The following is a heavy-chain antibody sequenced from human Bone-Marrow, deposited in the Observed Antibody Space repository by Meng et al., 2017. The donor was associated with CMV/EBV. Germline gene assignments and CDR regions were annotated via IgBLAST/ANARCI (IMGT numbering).Heavy chain of an antibody. V-gene: IGHV5-51*01. J-gene: IGHJ6*02. D-gene: IGHD2-2*01. CDR1: GGSISSYY. CDR3: ARHETHCSSTSCPGPPYGMDV. CDR2: IYPGDSDT. Sequence: ETLSLTCTVSGGSISSYYWSWIRQPPGKGLEWMGIIYPGDSDTRYSPSFQGQVTISADKSISTAYLQWSSLKASDTAMYYCARHETHCSSTSCPGPPYGMDVWGQGTTVTASS.